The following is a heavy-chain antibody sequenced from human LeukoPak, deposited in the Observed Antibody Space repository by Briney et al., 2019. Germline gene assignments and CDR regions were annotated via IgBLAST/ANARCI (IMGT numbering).Heavy chain of an antibody. CDR3: ARLDWGRGSGWSPLDY. Sequence: RGESLKISCKGSGYSFTSYWIGWVRQMPGKGLEWMGIIYPGDSDTRYSPSFQGQVTISADKSISTAYLQWSSLKASDTAMYYCARLDWGRGSGWSPLDYWGQGTLVTVSS. D-gene: IGHD6-19*01. J-gene: IGHJ4*02. CDR1: GYSFTSYW. V-gene: IGHV5-51*01. CDR2: IYPGDSDT.